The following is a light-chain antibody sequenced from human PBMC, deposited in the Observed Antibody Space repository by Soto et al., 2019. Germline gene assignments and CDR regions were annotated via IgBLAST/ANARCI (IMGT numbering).Light chain of an antibody. CDR2: KAS. J-gene: IGKJ1*01. CDR3: QHYSTYSRT. V-gene: IGKV1-5*03. CDR1: QSVSSW. Sequence: DIQMTQSPSTLSASVGDRVTITCRASQSVSSWLAWYQQKPGTAPNLLIYKASTLESGVPSRFSGSGSGTDFTLTISSLQPDDFATYYCQHYSTYSRTFGQGTKVEVK.